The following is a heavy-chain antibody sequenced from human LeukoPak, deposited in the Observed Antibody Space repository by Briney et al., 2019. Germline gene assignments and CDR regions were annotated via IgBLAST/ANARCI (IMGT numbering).Heavy chain of an antibody. CDR2: IGGTSRSR. CDR3: ARDGYGDYEGGYFDY. D-gene: IGHD4-17*01. J-gene: IGHJ4*02. Sequence: GWSLRLSCVASGFTFSGYIMNWVRQAPGRGLEWVASIGGTSRSRFYADSMKGRFTISRDNARNSLYLQMNSLRAEDTAVYYCARDGYGDYEGGYFDYWGQGTLVTVSS. V-gene: IGHV3-21*01. CDR1: GFTFSGYI.